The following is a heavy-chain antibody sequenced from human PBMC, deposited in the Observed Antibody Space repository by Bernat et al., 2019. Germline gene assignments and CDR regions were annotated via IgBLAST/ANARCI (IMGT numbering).Heavy chain of an antibody. CDR3: ARVEVVAATLWFDP. CDR1: GYTFTSYA. CDR2: INAGNGNT. D-gene: IGHD2-15*01. V-gene: IGHV1-3*01. J-gene: IGHJ5*02. Sequence: QVQLVQSGAEVKKPGASVKVSCKASGYTFTSYAMHWVRQAPGQRLEWMGWINAGNGNTKYSQKFQGRVTIIRDTSASTAYMELSSLRSEDTAVYYCARVEVVAATLWFDPWGQGTLVTVSS.